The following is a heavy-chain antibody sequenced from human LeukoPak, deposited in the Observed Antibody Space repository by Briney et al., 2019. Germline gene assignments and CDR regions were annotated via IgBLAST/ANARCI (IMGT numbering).Heavy chain of an antibody. CDR1: GFTFDDYA. D-gene: IGHD2-2*01. CDR3: ARHRLSTNAFDI. Sequence: GGSLRLSCAASGFTFDDYAMHWVRQAPGKGLEWVSGISWNSGTIGYADSVKGRFTISRDNAKNSLYLQMNSLRAEDTAVYYCARHRLSTNAFDIWGQGTMVTVSS. J-gene: IGHJ3*02. CDR2: ISWNSGTI. V-gene: IGHV3-9*01.